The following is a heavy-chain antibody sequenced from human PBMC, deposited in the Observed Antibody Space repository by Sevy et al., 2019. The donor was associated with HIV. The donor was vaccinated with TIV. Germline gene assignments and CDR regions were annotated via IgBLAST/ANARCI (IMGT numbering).Heavy chain of an antibody. CDR1: GGSITRLY. J-gene: IGHJ4*02. V-gene: IGHV4-59*08. Sequence: SETLSLTCTVSGGSITRLYWNWIRQPPGKGLEWIANIYYNGHINYNPSLKSRVTLSLDTSKNQFSLRLSSVTAADTAMYYCAGENAWGRGYSWGQGILVTVSS. D-gene: IGHD1-26*01. CDR2: IYYNGHI. CDR3: AGENAWGRGYS.